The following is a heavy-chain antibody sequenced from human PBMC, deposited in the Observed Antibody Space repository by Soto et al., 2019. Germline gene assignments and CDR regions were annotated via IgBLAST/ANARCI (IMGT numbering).Heavy chain of an antibody. J-gene: IGHJ6*02. V-gene: IGHV1-18*01. Sequence: SVKVSCKASGYTFTSYGISWVRQAPGQGLEWMGWISAYNGNTNYAEKRQGTVTMTTDTSTSPAYMELRSLSSDDTAVYYCARDPITIFGVVHSYYYYGMDVWGQGTTVTVSS. CDR1: GYTFTSYG. CDR2: ISAYNGNT. CDR3: ARDPITIFGVVHSYYYYGMDV. D-gene: IGHD3-3*01.